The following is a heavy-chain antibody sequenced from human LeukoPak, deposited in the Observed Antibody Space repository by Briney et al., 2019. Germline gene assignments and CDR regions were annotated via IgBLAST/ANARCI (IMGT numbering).Heavy chain of an antibody. J-gene: IGHJ5*02. D-gene: IGHD2-2*02. CDR3: ARGDIVVLPASIPHNWFDP. Sequence: ASVNVSCKASGYSLTGYYIHWVRQAPGQGLEWMGWINPNSGGTNYAQKFQGRVTMTRDTSISTAYMELSRLRSDDTAVYYCARGDIVVLPASIPHNWFDPWGQGTLVTVSS. V-gene: IGHV1-2*02. CDR2: INPNSGGT. CDR1: GYSLTGYY.